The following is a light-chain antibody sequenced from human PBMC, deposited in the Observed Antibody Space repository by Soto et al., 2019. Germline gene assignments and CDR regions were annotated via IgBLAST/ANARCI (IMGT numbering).Light chain of an antibody. V-gene: IGKV3-11*01. CDR1: QSVNTY. Sequence: ETVLTQSPGTLSVSPGGRATLSCSASQSVNTYLAWYQQKPGQAPRLLVYDASNRATGIPARFSGSGSGTDFTLTISSLEPEDFALYYCQQRSTWPTFGQGTRLEI. CDR2: DAS. CDR3: QQRSTWPT. J-gene: IGKJ5*01.